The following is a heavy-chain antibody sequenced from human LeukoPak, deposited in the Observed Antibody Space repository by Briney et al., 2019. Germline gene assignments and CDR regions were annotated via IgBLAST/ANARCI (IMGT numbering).Heavy chain of an antibody. J-gene: IGHJ3*02. CDR2: IYYSGST. CDR3: ARGGYSYGDDAFDI. Sequence: PSETLSLTCAVYGGSISSYYWSWIRQPPGKGLEWIGYIYYSGSTNYTPSLKSRVTISVDTSKNQFSLKLSSVTAADTAVYYCARGGYSYGDDAFDIWGQGTMVTVSS. CDR1: GGSISSYY. D-gene: IGHD5-18*01. V-gene: IGHV4-59*01.